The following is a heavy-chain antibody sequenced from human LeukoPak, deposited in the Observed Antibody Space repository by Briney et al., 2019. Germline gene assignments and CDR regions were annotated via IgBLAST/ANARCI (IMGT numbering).Heavy chain of an antibody. Sequence: GGSLRRSCAASGFTFSSYWMHWVRQAPGKGLVWGSRINSDGSSTSYADSVKGRFTISRDNAKNTLYLQMNSLRAEDTAVYYCARGGGYSYGFFDYWGQGTLVTVSS. CDR3: ARGGGYSYGFFDY. V-gene: IGHV3-74*01. D-gene: IGHD5-18*01. J-gene: IGHJ4*02. CDR1: GFTFSSYW. CDR2: INSDGSST.